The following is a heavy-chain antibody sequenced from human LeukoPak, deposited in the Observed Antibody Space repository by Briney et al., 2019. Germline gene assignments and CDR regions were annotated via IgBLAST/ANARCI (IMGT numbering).Heavy chain of an antibody. V-gene: IGHV3-74*01. Sequence: PGGPLTLSCAASGFPFSRYWMHWVRQAPGKGLVWVSRINTDGTSTTNADSVKGRFTLSRDHAKNTVYLQMNSLRVEDTAVYYCTRDCGTSGCDYWGQGTLVSVSS. CDR3: TRDCGTSGCDY. D-gene: IGHD5-12*01. J-gene: IGHJ4*02. CDR1: GFPFSRYW. CDR2: INTDGTST.